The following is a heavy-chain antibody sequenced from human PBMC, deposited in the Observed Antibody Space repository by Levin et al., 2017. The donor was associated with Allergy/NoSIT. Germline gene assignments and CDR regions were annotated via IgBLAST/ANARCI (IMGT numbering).Heavy chain of an antibody. D-gene: IGHD6-13*01. CDR1: GGTFSSYA. CDR3: ESGQKYSSSWYFY. J-gene: IGHJ4*02. Sequence: ASVKVSCKASGGTFSSYAISWVRQAPGQGLEWMGGIIPIFGTANYAQKFQGRVTITADKSTSTAYMELSSLRAEDTAVYYWESGQKYSSSWYFYWGQGTLVTVSS. V-gene: IGHV1-69*06. CDR2: IIPIFGTA.